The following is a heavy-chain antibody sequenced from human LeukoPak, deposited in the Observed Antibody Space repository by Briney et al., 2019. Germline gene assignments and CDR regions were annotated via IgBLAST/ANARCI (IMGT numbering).Heavy chain of an antibody. CDR3: ARARYCSGGSCPNEYFQH. CDR1: GFTFSSYA. CDR2: ISYDGSNK. D-gene: IGHD2-15*01. Sequence: GGSLRLSCAASGFTFSSYAMRWVRQAPGKGLEWVAVISYDGSNKYYANSVKGRFTISRDNSKNTLYLQMNSLRAEDTAVYYCARARYCSGGSCPNEYFQHWGQGTLVTVSS. J-gene: IGHJ1*01. V-gene: IGHV3-30*04.